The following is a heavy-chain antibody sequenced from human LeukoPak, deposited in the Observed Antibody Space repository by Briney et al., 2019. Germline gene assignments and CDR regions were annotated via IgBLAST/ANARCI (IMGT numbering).Heavy chain of an antibody. CDR1: GYTFTSYG. CDR2: ISAYNGNT. J-gene: IGHJ4*02. V-gene: IGHV1-18*01. CDR3: AGVWSPPYTSSWPDYFDY. D-gene: IGHD6-13*01. Sequence: ASVKVSCKASGYTFTSYGISWVRQAPGQGLEWMGWISAYNGNTNYAQKLQGRVTMTTDTSTSTAYMELRSLRSDDTAVYYCAGVWSPPYTSSWPDYFDYWGQGTLVTVSS.